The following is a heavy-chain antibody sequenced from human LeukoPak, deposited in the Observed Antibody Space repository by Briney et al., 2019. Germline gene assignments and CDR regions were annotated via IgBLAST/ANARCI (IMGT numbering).Heavy chain of an antibody. CDR3: ARDHDWAFDL. D-gene: IGHD3-9*01. CDR1: GFTFSSYA. J-gene: IGHJ4*02. Sequence: GGSLRLSCAASGFTFSSYAMSWVRQAPGKGLEWVSGISGSGGSTYYADSVKGRFTISRDNPKKSLYLQMNALRYEDTAIYYCARDHDWAFDLWGQGTLVTVSS. V-gene: IGHV3-23*01. CDR2: ISGSGGST.